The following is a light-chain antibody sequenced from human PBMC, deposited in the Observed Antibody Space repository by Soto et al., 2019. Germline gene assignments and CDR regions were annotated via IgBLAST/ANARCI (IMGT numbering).Light chain of an antibody. CDR3: QQYGSSSWT. CDR2: GAS. J-gene: IGKJ1*01. Sequence: EIVLTQSPGTLSLSPGKRATLSCRASQSISSSYLAWYQQRPGQAPRLLIYGASSRATGSPDRFSGSGSGTEFNLTISRLEPEDFAVYYCQQYGSSSWTFGQGTKVEIK. V-gene: IGKV3-20*01. CDR1: QSISSSY.